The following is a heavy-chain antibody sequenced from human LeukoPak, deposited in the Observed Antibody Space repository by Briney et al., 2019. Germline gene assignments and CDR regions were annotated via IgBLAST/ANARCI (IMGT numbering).Heavy chain of an antibody. CDR3: AKALYLRDFWSGYFDY. CDR1: GFIFSNYG. D-gene: IGHD3-3*01. Sequence: PGGSLRLSCAASGFIFSNYGMNWVRQAPGKGLEWVAAISASGSATSYADSVRGRFTISRDNSKSTTYLQMNSLRAEDTAVFYCAKALYLRDFWSGYFDYWGQGIPVTVSS. J-gene: IGHJ4*02. V-gene: IGHV3-23*01. CDR2: ISASGSAT.